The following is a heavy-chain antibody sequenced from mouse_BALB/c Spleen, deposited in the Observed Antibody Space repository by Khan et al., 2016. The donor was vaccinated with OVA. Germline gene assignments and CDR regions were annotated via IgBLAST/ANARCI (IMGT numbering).Heavy chain of an antibody. CDR1: GYSITSDYA. D-gene: IGHD1-1*01. CDR3: ARVYGGDFDY. Sequence: EVQLQESGPGLVKPSQSLSLTCTVTGYSITSDYAWNWIRQFPGNKLEWMGYISYSGNTKYNPSLKSRISITRNTSKNQFFLQLNSVTIEDIATYYGARVYGGDFDYWGQGTTLTVSS. J-gene: IGHJ2*01. CDR2: ISYSGNT. V-gene: IGHV3-2*02.